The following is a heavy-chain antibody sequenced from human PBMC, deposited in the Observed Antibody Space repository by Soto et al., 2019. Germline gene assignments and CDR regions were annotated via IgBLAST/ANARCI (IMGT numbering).Heavy chain of an antibody. CDR1: GGSISSGGYY. CDR3: ARAYSPGYCTNGVCENQYYFDY. J-gene: IGHJ4*02. D-gene: IGHD2-8*01. CDR2: IYYSGST. Sequence: SETLSLTCTVSGGSISSGGYYWSWIRQHPGKGLEWIGYIYYSGSTHYNPSLKSRVTISVDTSKDQFSLKLSSVTAADTAVYYCARAYSPGYCTNGVCENQYYFDYWGQGTLVTVSS. V-gene: IGHV4-31*03.